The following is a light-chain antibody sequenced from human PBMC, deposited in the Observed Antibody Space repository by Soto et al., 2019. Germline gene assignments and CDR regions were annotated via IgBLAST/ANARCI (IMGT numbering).Light chain of an antibody. V-gene: IGKV3-20*01. CDR2: RAS. CDR3: QQYGSYWT. J-gene: IGKJ1*01. Sequence: EIVWTQSPGPLSLSPGERATLSCRASQSVSSSYLAWYQQKPGQAPRLLTYRASSRATGIPDRFSGSGSGTDFTLTISRLEPEDFAVYYCQQYGSYWTFGQGTQVEMK. CDR1: QSVSSSY.